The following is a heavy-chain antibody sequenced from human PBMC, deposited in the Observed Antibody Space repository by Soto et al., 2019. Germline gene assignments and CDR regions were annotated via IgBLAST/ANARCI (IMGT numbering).Heavy chain of an antibody. Sequence: ASVKVSCKASGYTFTSYGISWVRQAPGQGLEWMGWISAYNGNANYAQKLQGRVTMTADESTSTAYMELSSLRSEDTAVYYCARDLPPIFGVVIWSQTGYYYGMDVWGQGTTVTVSS. V-gene: IGHV1-18*01. D-gene: IGHD3-3*01. J-gene: IGHJ6*02. CDR1: GYTFTSYG. CDR3: ARDLPPIFGVVIWSQTGYYYGMDV. CDR2: ISAYNGNA.